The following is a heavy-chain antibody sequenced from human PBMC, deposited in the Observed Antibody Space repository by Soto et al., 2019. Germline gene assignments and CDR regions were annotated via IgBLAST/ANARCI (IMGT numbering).Heavy chain of an antibody. J-gene: IGHJ6*03. Sequence: GGSLRLSYAASGFTFDDYAMHWVRQAPGKGLEWVSGISWNSGSIGYADSVKGRFTISRDNAKNSLYLQMNSLRAEDTALYYCAKEGLRFQYYYYMDVWGKGTTVTVSS. CDR1: GFTFDDYA. V-gene: IGHV3-9*01. D-gene: IGHD3-3*01. CDR3: AKEGLRFQYYYYMDV. CDR2: ISWNSGSI.